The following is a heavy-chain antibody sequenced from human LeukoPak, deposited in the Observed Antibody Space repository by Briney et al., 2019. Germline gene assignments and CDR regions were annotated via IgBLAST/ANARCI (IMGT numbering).Heavy chain of an antibody. V-gene: IGHV4-39*01. Sequence: SETLSLTCTVSGGSIKSSNYCWGWIRQFPGEGLEWIGSFFYSGSTYYNPSLKSRVTISVDTSKNQFSLKLSSVTAADTAVYYCARHLVRGVSDYWGQGTLVTVSS. J-gene: IGHJ4*02. D-gene: IGHD3-10*01. CDR2: FFYSGST. CDR1: GGSIKSSNYC. CDR3: ARHLVRGVSDY.